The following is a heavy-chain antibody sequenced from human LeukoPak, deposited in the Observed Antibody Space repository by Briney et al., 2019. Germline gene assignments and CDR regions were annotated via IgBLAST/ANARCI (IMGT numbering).Heavy chain of an antibody. CDR2: IIPIFGTA. Sequence: SVKVSCKASGGTFSSYAISWVRQAPGQGLEWMGGIIPIFGTANYAQKFQGRVTITADESTSTAYMELSRLRSDDTAVYYCARPRVIIAVDDAFDIWGQGTMVAVSS. D-gene: IGHD6-19*01. CDR1: GGTFSSYA. J-gene: IGHJ3*02. CDR3: ARPRVIIAVDDAFDI. V-gene: IGHV1-69*13.